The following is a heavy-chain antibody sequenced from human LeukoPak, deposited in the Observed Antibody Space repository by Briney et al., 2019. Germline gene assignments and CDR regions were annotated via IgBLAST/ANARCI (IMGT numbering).Heavy chain of an antibody. Sequence: QPGGSLRRSCAASGFTFSSYGMHWVRQAPGKGLEWVAVISYDGSNKYYADSVKGRFTISRDNSKNTLYLQMNSLRAEDTAVYYCAKDTGYSSGWSGHDYWGQGTLVTVSS. CDR2: ISYDGSNK. V-gene: IGHV3-30*18. J-gene: IGHJ4*02. D-gene: IGHD6-19*01. CDR1: GFTFSSYG. CDR3: AKDTGYSSGWSGHDY.